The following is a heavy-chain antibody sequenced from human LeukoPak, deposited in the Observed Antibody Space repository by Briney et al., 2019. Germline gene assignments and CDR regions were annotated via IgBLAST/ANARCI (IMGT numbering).Heavy chain of an antibody. Sequence: GGSLRLSCAASGFTFSTYTMNWVRQAPGKGLEWVSSISSSSTYIYYADSVKGRFTISRDNAKNSLYLQMNSLRAEDTAVYYCARDLNTGYSSGWYIDYWGQGTLVTVSS. J-gene: IGHJ4*02. CDR2: ISSSSTYI. V-gene: IGHV3-21*01. CDR3: ARDLNTGYSSGWYIDY. CDR1: GFTFSTYT. D-gene: IGHD6-19*01.